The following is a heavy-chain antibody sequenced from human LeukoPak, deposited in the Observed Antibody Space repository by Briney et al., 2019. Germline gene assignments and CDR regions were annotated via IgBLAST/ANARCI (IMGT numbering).Heavy chain of an antibody. J-gene: IGHJ4*02. CDR2: IYYSGGT. Sequence: SETPSLTCTVSGGSMSSYYWSWIRQPPGKGLEWIGYIYYSGGTNYNPSLNSRVTISIDTSKNQLSLRLSSVTAADTAVYYCARDRDGNYGDYSPSDYWGQGILVTVSS. D-gene: IGHD4-17*01. V-gene: IGHV4-59*01. CDR1: GGSMSSYY. CDR3: ARDRDGNYGDYSPSDY.